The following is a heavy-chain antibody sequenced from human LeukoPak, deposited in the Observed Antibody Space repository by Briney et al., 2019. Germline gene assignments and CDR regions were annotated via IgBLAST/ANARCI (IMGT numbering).Heavy chain of an antibody. Sequence: SETLSLTCTVSGGSVSSGGSYWGWIGQPPGTGLGWLGYIYYSGNTNYNPSLKSGVAISVDPSNNQSSLKLSSVPAADTAVDYCARGQYYYGSGDEGYWGQGTLVTVSS. CDR2: IYYSGNT. D-gene: IGHD3-10*01. CDR3: ARGQYYYGSGDEGY. J-gene: IGHJ4*02. CDR1: GGSVSSGGSY. V-gene: IGHV4-61*08.